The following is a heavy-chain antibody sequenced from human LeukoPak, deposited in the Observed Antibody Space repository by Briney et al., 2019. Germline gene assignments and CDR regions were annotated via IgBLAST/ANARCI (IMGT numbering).Heavy chain of an antibody. CDR1: GFTFSSYV. V-gene: IGHV3-23*01. CDR2: ISGSGGST. D-gene: IGHD3-10*01. Sequence: GGSLRLSCAASGFTFSSYVMSWVRQAPGKGLEWVSAISGSGGSTYYADSVKGRFTISRDNSKNTLYLQMNSLTAEDTAVYYCAKPGKDYYGSGSYCGYWGQGTLVTVSS. CDR3: AKPGKDYYGSGSYCGY. J-gene: IGHJ4*02.